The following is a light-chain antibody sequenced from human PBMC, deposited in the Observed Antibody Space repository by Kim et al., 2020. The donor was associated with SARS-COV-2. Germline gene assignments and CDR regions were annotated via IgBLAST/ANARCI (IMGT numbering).Light chain of an antibody. CDR1: SLRSYY. J-gene: IGLJ2*01. CDR3: NSRGSNDNVL. V-gene: IGLV3-19*01. CDR2: GKT. Sequence: ALVQTVRITCQGDSLRSYYATWYQQKPGRAPIVVIYGKTNRPSGIPDRFSGSSSGDTASLTITGTQAGDEADYYCNSRGSNDNVLFGGGTQLTVL.